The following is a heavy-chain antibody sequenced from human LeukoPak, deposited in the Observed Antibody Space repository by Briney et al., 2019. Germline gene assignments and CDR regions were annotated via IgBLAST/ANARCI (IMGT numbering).Heavy chain of an antibody. D-gene: IGHD6-19*01. CDR1: GASISSSPYY. V-gene: IGHV4-39*01. Sequence: SETLSLTCTVSGASISSSPYYWGWIRQSPGKGLEWIGSISYSGTTYYNPSLKSRVTISVDTSKNQFSLKLSSVTAADTAVYYCARGVAGLSHFDYWGQGTLVTVSS. J-gene: IGHJ4*02. CDR2: ISYSGTT. CDR3: ARGVAGLSHFDY.